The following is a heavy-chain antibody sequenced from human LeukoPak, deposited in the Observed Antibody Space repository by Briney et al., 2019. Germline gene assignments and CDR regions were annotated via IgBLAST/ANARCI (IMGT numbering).Heavy chain of an antibody. D-gene: IGHD2-8*01. CDR2: IYYSGST. V-gene: IGHV4-59*01. CDR1: GGSISSYY. Sequence: TSETLSLTCTVSGGSISSYYWSWIRQPPGKGLEWIGYIYYSGSTNYNPSLKSRVTISVDTSKNQFSLKLSSVTAADTAVYYCARYCTNGVCYALSGGWFDPWGQGTLVTVSS. CDR3: ARYCTNGVCYALSGGWFDP. J-gene: IGHJ5*02.